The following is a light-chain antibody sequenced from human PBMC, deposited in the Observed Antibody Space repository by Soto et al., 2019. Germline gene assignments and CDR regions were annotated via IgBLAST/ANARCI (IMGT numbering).Light chain of an antibody. CDR3: QQYSSSPLT. CDR1: QSVNIY. J-gene: IGKJ4*01. V-gene: IGKV3-20*01. Sequence: EIVLTQSPATLSLSPGERATLSCRASQSVNIYLAWYQQKPGQAPRLLIHSASSRATGIPDRFSGSGSGTDFTLTISRLEPEDFAVYYCQQYSSSPLTFGGGTKVDIK. CDR2: SAS.